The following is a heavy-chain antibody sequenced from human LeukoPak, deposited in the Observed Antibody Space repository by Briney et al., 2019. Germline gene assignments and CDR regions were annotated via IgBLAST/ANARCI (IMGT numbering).Heavy chain of an antibody. J-gene: IGHJ4*02. CDR1: GFTFNGYS. D-gene: IGHD6-19*01. CDR2: ISTSSSYI. CDR3: ARGWAGNY. Sequence: GGSLRLSCTASGFTFNGYSMNWVRQAPGKGLEWVSSISTSSSYIYYADSVKGRFTISRNNPKNSLYLQMNSLRAEDTAVYYCARGWAGNYWGQGTLVTVSS. V-gene: IGHV3-21*01.